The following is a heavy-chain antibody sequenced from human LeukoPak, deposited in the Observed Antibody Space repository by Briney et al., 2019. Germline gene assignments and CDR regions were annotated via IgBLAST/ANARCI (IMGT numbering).Heavy chain of an antibody. J-gene: IGHJ3*02. CDR2: IYPGDSDT. V-gene: IGHV5-51*01. D-gene: IGHD3-9*01. CDR3: ARLALRYFDWPGPPDAFDI. Sequence: GASLKISCKGSGYSFTSYWIGWVRQMPGKGLEGMGIIYPGDSDTRYSPSFQGQVTISADKSISTAYLQWSSLTASDTAMYYCARLALRYFDWPGPPDAFDIWGQGTMVTVSS. CDR1: GYSFTSYW.